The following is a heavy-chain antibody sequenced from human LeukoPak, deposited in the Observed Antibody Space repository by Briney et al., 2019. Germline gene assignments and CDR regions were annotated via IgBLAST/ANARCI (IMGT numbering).Heavy chain of an antibody. CDR3: ARDVAGAVAGSNY. CDR1: GGTFTNYA. D-gene: IGHD6-19*01. Sequence: SVKVSCKASGGTFTNYAFNWVRQAPGQGLEWMGGIIPILGIANYAQKFQGRVTITADKSTSTAYMELSSLRSEDTAVYYCARDVAGAVAGSNYWGQGTLVTVSS. CDR2: IIPILGIA. J-gene: IGHJ4*02. V-gene: IGHV1-69*10.